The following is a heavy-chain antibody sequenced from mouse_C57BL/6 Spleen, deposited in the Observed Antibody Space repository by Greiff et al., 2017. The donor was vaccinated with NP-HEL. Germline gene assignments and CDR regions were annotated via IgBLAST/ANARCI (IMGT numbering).Heavy chain of an antibody. V-gene: IGHV1-53*01. J-gene: IGHJ2*01. CDR3: ARSNDYDGGDCDY. CDR1: GYTFTSYW. CDR2: INPSNGGT. Sequence: QVQLQQPGTELVKPGASVKLSCKASGYTFTSYWMHWVKQRPGQGLEWIGNINPSNGGTNYNEKFKSKATLTVDKSSSTAYMQLSSLKYEDSAVYYCARSNDYDGGDCDYWGQGTTLTVSS. D-gene: IGHD2-4*01.